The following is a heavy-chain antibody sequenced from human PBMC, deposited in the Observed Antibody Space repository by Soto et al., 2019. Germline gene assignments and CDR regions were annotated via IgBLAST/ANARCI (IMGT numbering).Heavy chain of an antibody. Sequence: VGSLRLSCAASGFTFSSYAMSWVRQAPGKGLEWVSAISGSGGSTYYADSVKGRFTISRDNAKNTLYLQMNSLRAEDTAVYYCTIVITMIVVDDAIDIWGQGTMVTVSS. CDR2: ISGSGGST. CDR1: GFTFSSYA. CDR3: TIVITMIVVDDAIDI. V-gene: IGHV3-23*01. J-gene: IGHJ3*02. D-gene: IGHD3-22*01.